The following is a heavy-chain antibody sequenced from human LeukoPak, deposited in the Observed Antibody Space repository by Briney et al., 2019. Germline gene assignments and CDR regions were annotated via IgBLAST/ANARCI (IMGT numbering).Heavy chain of an antibody. J-gene: IGHJ4*02. CDR1: GFTFSGSA. CDR2: IRSKANNYAT. D-gene: IGHD4-23*01. V-gene: IGHV3-73*01. Sequence: GGSLRLSCAASGFTFSGSAMHWVRQASGTGLEWVGRIRSKANNYATAYAASVIGRFTISRDDSKNTAYLQMNSLKTEDTAVYYCTKHPSDDGGAIDYWGQGTLVTVSS. CDR3: TKHPSDDGGAIDY.